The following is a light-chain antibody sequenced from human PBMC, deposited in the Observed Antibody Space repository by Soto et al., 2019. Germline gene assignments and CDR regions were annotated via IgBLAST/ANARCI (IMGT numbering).Light chain of an antibody. CDR1: QSVSST. CDR3: LQHNTFPRT. CDR2: GAS. V-gene: IGKV3-15*01. Sequence: EIVMTQSPVTLSVPPGESATLSCRASQSVSSTLAWFQQKPGQAPRLLIYGASTRATGIPARFSGSGSGTDFTLTISSLQSEDFAVYYCLQHNTFPRTFGQGTKVDIK. J-gene: IGKJ1*01.